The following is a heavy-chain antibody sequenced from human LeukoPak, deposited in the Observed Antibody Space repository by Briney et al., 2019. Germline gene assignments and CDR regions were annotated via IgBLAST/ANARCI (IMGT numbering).Heavy chain of an antibody. CDR3: AREQAAAANFDY. D-gene: IGHD6-13*01. Sequence: GGSLRLSCAASGFTFSSYEMNWVRQAPGKGLEWVSYISSSGSTIYYADSVKGRFTISRDNAKNSLYLQMNSLRAEDTAVYYCAREQAAAANFDYWGQGTLVTVS. J-gene: IGHJ4*02. CDR1: GFTFSSYE. V-gene: IGHV3-48*03. CDR2: ISSSGSTI.